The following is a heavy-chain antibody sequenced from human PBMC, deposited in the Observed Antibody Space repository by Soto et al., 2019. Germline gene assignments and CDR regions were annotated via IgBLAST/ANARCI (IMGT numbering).Heavy chain of an antibody. CDR1: GYTFTGYY. Sequence: ASVKVSCKASGYTFTGYYMHWVRQAPGQGLEWMGWINPNSGGTNYAQKFQGWVTMTRDTSISTAYMELSRLRSDDTAVYYCASSTYYDILTAYYTILFATWGQGPLVTVS. V-gene: IGHV1-2*04. D-gene: IGHD3-9*01. CDR3: ASSTYYDILTAYYTILFAT. J-gene: IGHJ5*02. CDR2: INPNSGGT.